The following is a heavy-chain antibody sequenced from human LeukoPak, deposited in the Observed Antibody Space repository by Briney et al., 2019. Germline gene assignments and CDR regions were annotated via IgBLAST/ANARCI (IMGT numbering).Heavy chain of an antibody. CDR3: ARAAGGEAAADFVFDF. V-gene: IGHV1-8*02. CDR2: MNPNSGNT. Sequence: ASVKVSCKASGYTFTGYYMHWVRQAPGQGLEWMGWMNPNSGNTGYAQKFQGRVTMTRDTSITTVYMELSSLTSEDTAVYYCARAAGGEAAADFVFDFGGKGTRVPFSS. CDR1: GYTFTGYY. J-gene: IGHJ3*01. D-gene: IGHD3-16*01.